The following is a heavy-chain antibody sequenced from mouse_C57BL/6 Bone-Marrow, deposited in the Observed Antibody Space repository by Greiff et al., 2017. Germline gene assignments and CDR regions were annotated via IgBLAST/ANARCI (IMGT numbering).Heavy chain of an antibody. D-gene: IGHD4-1*01. J-gene: IGHJ2*01. Sequence: DVMLVESGGGLVKPGGSLKLSCAASGFTFSDYGMHWVRQAPEKGLEWVAYISSGSSTIYYADTVKGRFTISRDNAKNTLFLQMTSLRSEDTAMYYCAGANWYYWGQGTTLTVSS. CDR3: AGANWYY. CDR1: GFTFSDYG. V-gene: IGHV5-17*01. CDR2: ISSGSSTI.